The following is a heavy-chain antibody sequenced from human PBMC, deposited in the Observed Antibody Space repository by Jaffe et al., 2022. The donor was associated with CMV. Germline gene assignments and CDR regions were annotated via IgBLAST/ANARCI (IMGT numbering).Heavy chain of an antibody. CDR2: ISWNSRRI. D-gene: IGHD3-3*01. J-gene: IGHJ3*02. V-gene: IGHV3-9*01. Sequence: EVQLVESGGDVVQPGRSLRLSCEASGFNFDDFAMHWVRQVPGKGLEWVSGISWNSRRIDYARSVKGRFTISRDNAKNSLYLQMNGLRAEDTALYYCVKDLFNYDFWLAAFDIWGQGTMVTVSS. CDR3: VKDLFNYDFWLAAFDI. CDR1: GFNFDDFA.